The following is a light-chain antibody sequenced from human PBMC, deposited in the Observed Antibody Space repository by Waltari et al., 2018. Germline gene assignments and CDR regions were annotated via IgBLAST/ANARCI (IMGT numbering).Light chain of an antibody. CDR1: LGISVY. V-gene: IGKV1-16*01. CDR3: QQYNGYPLA. CDR2: AAS. Sequence: DIQMTQSPSSLSASVGDRVTITCRASLGISVYLAWFRQKPGQAPESLIYAASSLESGVPSRFSGSGSGTDFSLTISSLQAEDSATYYCQQYNGYPLAFGQGTRLEIK. J-gene: IGKJ5*01.